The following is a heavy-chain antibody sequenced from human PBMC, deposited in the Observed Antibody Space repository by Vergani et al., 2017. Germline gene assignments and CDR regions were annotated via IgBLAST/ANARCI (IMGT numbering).Heavy chain of an antibody. J-gene: IGHJ4*02. Sequence: QVQLQESGPGLVKPSETLSLTCTVSGYSISSGYYWGWIRQPPGKGLEWIGSIYHSGSTYYNPSLKSRVTMSVDTSKNQFSLKLSSVTAADTAVYYCARGYCSSTSCYDRYWGQGTLVTVSS. CDR3: ARGYCSSTSCYDRY. V-gene: IGHV4-38-2*02. CDR1: GYSISSGYY. CDR2: IYHSGST. D-gene: IGHD2-2*01.